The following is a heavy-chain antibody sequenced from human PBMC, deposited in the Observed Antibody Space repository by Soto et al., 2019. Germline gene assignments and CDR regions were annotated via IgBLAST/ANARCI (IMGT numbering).Heavy chain of an antibody. Sequence: SETLSLTCAVYGGSFSGYYWSWIRQPPGKGLEWIGEINHSGSTNYNPSLKSRVTISVDTSKNQFSLKLSSLRSEDAAVYYCARAAIHGSSWYFWFDPWGQGTLVTVSS. D-gene: IGHD6-13*01. CDR2: INHSGST. CDR3: ARAAIHGSSWYFWFDP. V-gene: IGHV4-34*01. J-gene: IGHJ5*02. CDR1: GGSFSGYY.